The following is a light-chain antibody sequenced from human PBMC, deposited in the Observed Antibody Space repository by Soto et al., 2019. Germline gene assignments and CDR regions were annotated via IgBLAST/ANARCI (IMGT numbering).Light chain of an antibody. J-gene: IGKJ5*01. V-gene: IGKV3-20*01. CDR3: QQYGSSPPSST. CDR1: QSVSSSY. Sequence: EIVLTQSPGTLSLSPGERATLSSRASQSVSSSYLARYQQKPGQAPRLLIYGASSRATGIPDRFSGSGSGTEFTLTISSLQSEDFAVYYCQQYGSSPPSSTFGQGTRLEIK. CDR2: GAS.